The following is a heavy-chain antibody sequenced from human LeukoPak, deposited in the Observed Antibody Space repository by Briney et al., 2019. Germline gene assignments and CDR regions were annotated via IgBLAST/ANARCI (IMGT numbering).Heavy chain of an antibody. D-gene: IGHD1-14*01. CDR1: GFTFSSYS. Sequence: PGGSLRLSCAASGFTFSSYSMNWVRRAPGRGLEWVSYISSSSSTIYYSDSVKGRFTISRDNAKNSLYLQMNSLRAEDTAVYFCSRNPTAYNWFDPWGQGTLVTVSS. V-gene: IGHV3-48*01. CDR2: ISSSSSTI. J-gene: IGHJ5*02. CDR3: SRNPTAYNWFDP.